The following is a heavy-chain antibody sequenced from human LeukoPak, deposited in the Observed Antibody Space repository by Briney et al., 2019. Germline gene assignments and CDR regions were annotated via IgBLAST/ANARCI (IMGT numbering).Heavy chain of an antibody. V-gene: IGHV3-53*01. CDR1: GFTVSSNY. Sequence: PRGSLRLSCAASGFTVSSNYMSWVRQAPGKGLEWVSIIYSGGSTYYADSVKGRFTISRDNSKNTLYLQMNSLRAEDTAVYHCARGGNGPFEYWGQGTLVTVSS. D-gene: IGHD3-16*01. CDR3: ARGGNGPFEY. J-gene: IGHJ4*02. CDR2: IYSGGST.